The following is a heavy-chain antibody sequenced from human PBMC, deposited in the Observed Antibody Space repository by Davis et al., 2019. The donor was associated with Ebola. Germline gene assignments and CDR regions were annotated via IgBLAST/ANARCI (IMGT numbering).Heavy chain of an antibody. J-gene: IGHJ6*02. CDR2: IYYSGST. Sequence: GSLRLSCTVSGGSISSYYWSWIRQPPGKGLEWIGYIYYSGSTNYNPSLKSRVTISVDTSKNQFSLKLSSVTAADTAVYYCAGLIIRYYYYGMDVWGQGTTVTVSS. V-gene: IGHV4-59*01. CDR1: GGSISSYY. D-gene: IGHD3-3*01. CDR3: AGLIIRYYYYGMDV.